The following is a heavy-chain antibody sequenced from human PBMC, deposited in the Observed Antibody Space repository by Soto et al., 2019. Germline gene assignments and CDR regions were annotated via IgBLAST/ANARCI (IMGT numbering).Heavy chain of an antibody. J-gene: IGHJ4*02. D-gene: IGHD6-13*01. Sequence: GASVKVSCKASGYTFTSYYMHWVRQAPGQGLEWMGIINPSGGSTSYAQKFQGRVTMTRDTSTSTVYMELSSLRSEDTAVYYCAREAQLGIAAAGPHPLIDYWGQGTLVTVSS. CDR1: GYTFTSYY. CDR2: INPSGGST. CDR3: AREAQLGIAAAGPHPLIDY. V-gene: IGHV1-46*03.